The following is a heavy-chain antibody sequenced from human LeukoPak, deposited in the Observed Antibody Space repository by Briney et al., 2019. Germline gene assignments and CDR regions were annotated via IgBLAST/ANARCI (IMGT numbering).Heavy chain of an antibody. CDR3: ARLSGLNY. J-gene: IGHJ4*02. V-gene: IGHV1-2*02. D-gene: IGHD3-3*01. CDR2: INPNSGGT. CDR1: GGTFSSYA. Sequence: GSSVKVSCKASGGTFSSYAISWVRQAPGQGLEWMGWINPNSGGTNYAQKFQGRVTMTRDTSISTAYMELSRLRSDDTAVYYCARLSGLNYWGQGTLVTVSS.